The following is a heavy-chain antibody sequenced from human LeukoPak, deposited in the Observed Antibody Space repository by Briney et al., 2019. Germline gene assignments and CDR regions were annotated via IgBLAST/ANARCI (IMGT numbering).Heavy chain of an antibody. J-gene: IGHJ5*02. CDR2: IYYSGST. CDR3: ARVDYYDSSGYYSTPRWFDP. CDR1: GVSISAYC. D-gene: IGHD3-22*01. V-gene: IGHV4-59*01. Sequence: SETLSLTCSVSGVSISAYCWSWIRQPPGKGLEWIGYIYYSGSTNYNPSLKSRVTISVDTSKNQFSLKLSSVTAADTAVYYCARVDYYDSSGYYSTPRWFDPWGQGTLVTVSS.